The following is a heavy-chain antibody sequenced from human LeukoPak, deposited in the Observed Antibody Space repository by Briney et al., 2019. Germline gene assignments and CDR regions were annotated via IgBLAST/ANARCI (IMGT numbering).Heavy chain of an antibody. J-gene: IGHJ4*02. V-gene: IGHV3-23*01. CDR2: ISGSGGST. CDR1: GFTFSSYA. CDR3: AKSRGVGYCSGGTCYSVDY. D-gene: IGHD2-15*01. Sequence: PGGSLRLSCAVSGFTFSSYAMNWVRQAPGKGLEWVSGISGSGGSTHYADSVKGRFTISRDNSKNTLYLELNSLGAEDTAVYYCAKSRGVGYCSGGTCYSVDYWGQGTLVTVSP.